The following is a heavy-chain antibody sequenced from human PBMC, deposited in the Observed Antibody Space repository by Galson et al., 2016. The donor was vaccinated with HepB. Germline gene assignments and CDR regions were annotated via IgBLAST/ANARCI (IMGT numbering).Heavy chain of an antibody. V-gene: IGHV3-11*01. CDR3: AGGGGFSVGAYFDS. D-gene: IGHD3-16*01. CDR1: TFTFSDYY. J-gene: IGHJ4*02. CDR2: IAGSGRPI. Sequence: SLRLSCAASTFTFSDYYMSWIRQAPGGGLEWISYIAGSGRPIYYAASVKGRFTISRDNAKNALYLQMNSLRAEDTAVYYCAGGGGFSVGAYFDSWGQGTLVTVSS.